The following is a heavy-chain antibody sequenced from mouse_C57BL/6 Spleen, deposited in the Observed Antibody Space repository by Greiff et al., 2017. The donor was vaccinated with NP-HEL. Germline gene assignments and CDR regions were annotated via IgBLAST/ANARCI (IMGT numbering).Heavy chain of an antibody. CDR2: IRLKSDNYAT. J-gene: IGHJ2*01. CDR3: TGIYYYGSSPY. V-gene: IGHV6-3*01. CDR1: GFTFSNYW. Sequence: EVKLMESGGGLVQPGGSMKLSCVASGFTFSNYWMNWVRQSPEKGLEWVAQIRLKSDNYATHYAESVKGRFTISRDDSKSSVYLQMNNLRAEDTGIYYCTGIYYYGSSPYWGQGTTLTVSS. D-gene: IGHD1-1*01.